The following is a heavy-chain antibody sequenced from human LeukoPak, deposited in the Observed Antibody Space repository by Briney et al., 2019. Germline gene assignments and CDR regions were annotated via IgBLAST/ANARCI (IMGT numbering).Heavy chain of an antibody. CDR2: IVASGDST. Sequence: GGSLRLSCTASGFTFSSYAMSWVRQAPGKGLEWVSAIVASGDSTFFADSVKGRFTISRDNSKNTLYLQMNSLRTEDTAVYFCARTFIWGQGTLVTVSS. CDR1: GFTFSSYA. V-gene: IGHV3-23*01. D-gene: IGHD1/OR15-1a*01. CDR3: ARTFI. J-gene: IGHJ4*02.